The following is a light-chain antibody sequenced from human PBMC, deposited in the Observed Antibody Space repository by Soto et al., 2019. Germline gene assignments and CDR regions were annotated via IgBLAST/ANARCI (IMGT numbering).Light chain of an antibody. V-gene: IGKV3-11*01. CDR2: DAS. CDR1: QSASNY. J-gene: IGKJ4*01. CDR3: YQSAKWPLT. Sequence: EIVLTQSPGTLSLSPGERATLSCRASQSASNYLAWYQQKPGQVPRLLISDASKRATGIPARFSASGSGTELTLTISSLEPEDSAVYYCYQSAKWPLTFGGGKTVEIK.